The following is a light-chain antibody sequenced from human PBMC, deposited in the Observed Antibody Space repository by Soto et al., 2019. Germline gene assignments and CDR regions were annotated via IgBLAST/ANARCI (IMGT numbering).Light chain of an antibody. V-gene: IGKV3D-20*01. Sequence: EIVLTQSPATLSLSPGERATLSCGASQSVTGSYLAWYQEKPGLAPRLLIHDASIRATGISDRFSGSGSGKDFTLTISRLDPEDFAVYYCQQYGRSPRTFGQGTKVEMK. CDR2: DAS. CDR1: QSVTGSY. CDR3: QQYGRSPRT. J-gene: IGKJ1*01.